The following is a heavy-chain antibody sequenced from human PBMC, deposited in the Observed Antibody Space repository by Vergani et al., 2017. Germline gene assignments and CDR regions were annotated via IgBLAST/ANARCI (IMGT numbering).Heavy chain of an antibody. CDR2: ISGSGGST. CDR1: GFTFSSYW. CDR3: AKDRGAFSPNWFDP. V-gene: IGHV3-23*01. D-gene: IGHD3-3*02. J-gene: IGHJ5*02. Sequence: VNLLESGGGLVQSGGSLRLSCAASGFTFSSYWMSWVRQAPGKGLEWVSAISGSGGSTYYADSVKGRFTISRDNSKNTLYLQMNSLRAEDTAVYYCAKDRGAFSPNWFDPWGQGTLVTVSS.